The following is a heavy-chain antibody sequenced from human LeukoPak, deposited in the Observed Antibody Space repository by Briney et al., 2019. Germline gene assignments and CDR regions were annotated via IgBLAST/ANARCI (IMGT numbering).Heavy chain of an antibody. CDR1: GYTFTSYG. V-gene: IGHV1-18*01. J-gene: IGHJ4*02. Sequence: ASVKVSCKASGYTFTSYGISWVRQAPGQGLEWMGWIRAYNGNTNFAQKLQGRVTMTTDTSTSTAYMELRSLRSDDTAIYYCARDSDFWSGYSELDYWGQGTLVTVSS. CDR2: IRAYNGNT. CDR3: ARDSDFWSGYSELDY. D-gene: IGHD3-3*01.